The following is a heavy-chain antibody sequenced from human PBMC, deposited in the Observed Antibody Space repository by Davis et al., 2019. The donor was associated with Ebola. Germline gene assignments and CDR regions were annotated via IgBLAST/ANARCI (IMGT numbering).Heavy chain of an antibody. J-gene: IGHJ4*02. V-gene: IGHV1-2*04. CDR3: ASSGNESFFDY. Sequence: ASVKVSCKASGYTFTSYGISWVRQAPGQGLEWMGWINPNSGGTNYAQKFQGWVTMTRDTSISTAYMELSRLRSDDTAVYYCASSGNESFFDYWGQGTLVTVSS. D-gene: IGHD3-10*01. CDR1: GYTFTSYG. CDR2: INPNSGGT.